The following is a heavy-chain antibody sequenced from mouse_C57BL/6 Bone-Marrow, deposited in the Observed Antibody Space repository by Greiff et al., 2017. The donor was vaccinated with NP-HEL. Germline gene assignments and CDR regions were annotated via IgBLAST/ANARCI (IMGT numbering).Heavy chain of an antibody. V-gene: IGHV7-3*01. CDR1: GFTFTDYY. J-gene: IGHJ4*01. D-gene: IGHD2-4*01. Sequence: EVNVVESGGGLVQPGGSLSLSCAASGFTFTDYYMSWVRQPPGKALEWLGFIRNKANGYTTEYSASVKGRFTISRDNSQSILYLQMNALRAEDGATYYCARSSYDDYADDPFYAMDYWGQGTSVTVSS. CDR3: ARSSYDDYADDPFYAMDY. CDR2: IRNKANGYTT.